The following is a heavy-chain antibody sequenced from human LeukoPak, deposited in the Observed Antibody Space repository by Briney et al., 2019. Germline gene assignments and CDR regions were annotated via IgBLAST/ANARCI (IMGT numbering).Heavy chain of an antibody. J-gene: IGHJ4*02. CDR3: ARSRRWLQYSDY. D-gene: IGHD5-24*01. V-gene: IGHV4-34*01. CDR1: GGSFSGYY. CDR2: INHSGST. Sequence: SETLSLTCAVYGGSFSGYYWSWIRQPPGKGLEWIGEINHSGSTNYNPSLKSRVTISVDTSKNQFSLKLSSVTAADTAVYYCARSRRWLQYSDYWGQGTLVTVSS.